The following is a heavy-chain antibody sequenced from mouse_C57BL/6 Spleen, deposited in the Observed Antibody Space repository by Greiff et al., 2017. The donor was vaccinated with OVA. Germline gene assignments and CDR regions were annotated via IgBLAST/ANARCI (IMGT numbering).Heavy chain of an antibody. D-gene: IGHD4-1*01. J-gene: IGHJ2*01. CDR1: GYSITSDY. CDR2: ISSSGST. Sequence: VQLQQSGPGLAKPSQTLSLTCSVTGYSITSDYLNWVRKFPGNKLEYMGYISSSGSTYYNPSLKSRISITRNTSKKQYYLLMNSVTTEDTATYYCARWDLGRLDYWGQGTTLTVSA. CDR3: ARWDLGRLDY. V-gene: IGHV3-8*01.